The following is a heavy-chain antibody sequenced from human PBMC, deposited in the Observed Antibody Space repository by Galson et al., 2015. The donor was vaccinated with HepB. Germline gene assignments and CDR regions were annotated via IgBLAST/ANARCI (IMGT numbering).Heavy chain of an antibody. CDR2: ISDRGDIT. CDR3: AKRVDSRNFDS. D-gene: IGHD2-2*01. V-gene: IGHV3-23*01. CDR1: GFTFSSYA. J-gene: IGHJ4*02. Sequence: SLRLSCAASGFTFSSYAMHWVRQAPGKGLEWVSGISDRGDITNYADFVKGRFTISRDNSGNTVDLQMNSLQVEDTAVYYCAKRVDSRNFDSWGQGTLVTVSS.